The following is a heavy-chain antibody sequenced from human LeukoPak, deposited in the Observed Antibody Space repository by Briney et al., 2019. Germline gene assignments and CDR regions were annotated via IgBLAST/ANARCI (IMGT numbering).Heavy chain of an antibody. CDR1: GYGFTSYW. J-gene: IGHJ1*01. V-gene: IGHV5-51*01. CDR2: IYPGDSDT. D-gene: IGHD6-13*01. Sequence: GESLKISCKGSGYGFTSYWIGWVRQMPGKGLEWMGIIYPGDSDTRYSPSFQGQVTISADKSISTAYLQWSSLKASDTAMYYCAIAARYSSSWYWGYFQHWGQGTLVTVSS. CDR3: AIAARYSSSWYWGYFQH.